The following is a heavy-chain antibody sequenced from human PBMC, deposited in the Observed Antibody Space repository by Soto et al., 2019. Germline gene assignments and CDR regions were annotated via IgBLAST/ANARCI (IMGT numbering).Heavy chain of an antibody. CDR2: IHYSGST. V-gene: IGHV4-59*01. J-gene: IGHJ5*02. CDR3: ARVPAVASTIPSLWFDP. D-gene: IGHD6-19*01. Sequence: SETLSLTCNVSGGSISRYYWSWIRQPPGKGLEWIGYIHYSGSTKYNPSLKSRVTISVDTSKNQFSLKLTSVTAADTAVYFCARVPAVASTIPSLWFDPWGQGTLVTVSS. CDR1: GGSISRYY.